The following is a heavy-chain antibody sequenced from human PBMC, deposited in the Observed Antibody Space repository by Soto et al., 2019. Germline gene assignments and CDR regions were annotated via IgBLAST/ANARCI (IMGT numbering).Heavy chain of an antibody. CDR1: GGTLSSYS. D-gene: IGHD1-26*01. CDR3: ARDGGRHSGGIDY. V-gene: IGHV1-69*01. Sequence: QVQLVQSGAEVKKPGSSVKVSCKASGGTLSSYSINWVRQAPGQGLEWMGEIIPIFGTANYAQKFQGRVTITADESTSTAYMELSSLRSEDTAVYYGARDGGRHSGGIDYWGQGTLVTVSS. CDR2: IIPIFGTA. J-gene: IGHJ4*02.